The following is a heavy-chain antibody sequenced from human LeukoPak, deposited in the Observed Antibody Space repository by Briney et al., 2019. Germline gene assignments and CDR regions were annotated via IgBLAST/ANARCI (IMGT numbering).Heavy chain of an antibody. CDR1: GGSISSYY. V-gene: IGHV4-4*07. CDR3: ARDEGLRELVYDILTGPDY. Sequence: SETLSLTCTVSGGSISSYYWSWIRQPAGKGLEWIGRIYTSGSTNYNPSLKSRVTMSVDTSKNQFSLKLSSVTAADTAVYYCARDEGLRELVYDILTGPDYWGQGTLVTVSS. D-gene: IGHD3-9*01. CDR2: IYTSGST. J-gene: IGHJ4*02.